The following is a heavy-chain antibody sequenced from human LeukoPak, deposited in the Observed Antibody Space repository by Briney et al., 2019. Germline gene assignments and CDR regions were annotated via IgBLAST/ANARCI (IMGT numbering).Heavy chain of an antibody. D-gene: IGHD1-26*01. CDR3: TGGSDSRYFGH. V-gene: IGHV4-30-4*08. CDR1: GGSISSGDYY. Sequence: SETLSLTCTVSGGSISSGDYYWSWIRQPPGKGLEWIGYIYYSGSTYYNPSLKSRVTISVDTSKNQFSLKLSSVTAADTAVYYCTGGSDSRYFGHWGQGTLVTVSS. J-gene: IGHJ4*02. CDR2: IYYSGST.